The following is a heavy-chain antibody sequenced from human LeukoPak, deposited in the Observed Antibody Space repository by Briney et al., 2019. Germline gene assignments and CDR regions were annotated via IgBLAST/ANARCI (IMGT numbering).Heavy chain of an antibody. V-gene: IGHV3-13*01. J-gene: IGHJ4*02. CDR3: ASEGEIGFGYVY. CDR2: IGTAGDT. CDR1: GFTFSSYD. Sequence: GGSLRLSCAASGFTFSSYDMHWVRQATGKGLEWVSAIGTAGDTYYPGSVKGRFTISRENAKNSLYLQMNSLRAEDTAVYYCASEGEIGFGYVYWGQGTLVTVSS. D-gene: IGHD3-16*01.